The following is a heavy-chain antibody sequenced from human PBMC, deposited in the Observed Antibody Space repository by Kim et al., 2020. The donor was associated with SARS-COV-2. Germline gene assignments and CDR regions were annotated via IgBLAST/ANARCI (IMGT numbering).Heavy chain of an antibody. J-gene: IGHJ5*02. D-gene: IGHD1-1*01. CDR3: ASNFQGQGYNWFDP. V-gene: IGHV4-4*02. Sequence: SETLSLTCAVSGGSISSSNWWSWVRQPPGKGLEWIGEIYHSGSTNYNPSLKSRVTISVDKSKNQFSLKLSSVTAADTAVYYCASNFQGQGYNWFDPWGQGTLVTVSS. CDR2: IYHSGST. CDR1: GGSISSSNW.